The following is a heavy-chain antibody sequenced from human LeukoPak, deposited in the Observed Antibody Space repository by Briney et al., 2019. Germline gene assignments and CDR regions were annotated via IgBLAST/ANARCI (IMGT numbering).Heavy chain of an antibody. CDR2: INHSGST. D-gene: IGHD1-1*01. Sequence: PSETLSLTCAVYGGSFSGYYWSWIRQPPGKGLEWIGEINHSGSTNYNPSLKSRVTISVDTSKNQFSLKLSYLTAADTAVYYCARRYLPVSNEFDPWGQGTLVTVSS. CDR3: ARRYLPVSNEFDP. J-gene: IGHJ5*02. CDR1: GGSFSGYY. V-gene: IGHV4-34*01.